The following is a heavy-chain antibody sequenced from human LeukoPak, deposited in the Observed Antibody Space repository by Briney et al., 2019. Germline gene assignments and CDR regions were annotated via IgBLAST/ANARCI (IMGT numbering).Heavy chain of an antibody. CDR1: GFTFSSYA. V-gene: IGHV3-64*01. D-gene: IGHD3-22*01. J-gene: IGHJ3*02. Sequence: GGSLRLSCAASGFTFSSYAMRWVRQAPGKGLEYVSAISSNGGSTYYANSVKGRFTISRDNSKNTLYLQMGSLRAEDMVVYYCARAASSGYYSLSPRDAFDIWGQGTMVTVSS. CDR3: ARAASSGYYSLSPRDAFDI. CDR2: ISSNGGST.